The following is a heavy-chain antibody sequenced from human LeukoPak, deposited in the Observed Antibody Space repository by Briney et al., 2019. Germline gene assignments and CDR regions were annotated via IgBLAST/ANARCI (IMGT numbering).Heavy chain of an antibody. CDR1: GFTFSNYA. D-gene: IGHD2-2*02. CDR2: ISDSGDKT. CDR3: AKEERFQLLYT. Sequence: GGSLRLSCAASGFTFSNYAMSWVRQAPGKGLECVSAISDSGDKTDYADSVRGRFTIYRDNSKNTLFLQLNSLRGDDTAVYYCAKEERFQLLYTWGQGTLVTVSS. V-gene: IGHV3-23*01. J-gene: IGHJ4*02.